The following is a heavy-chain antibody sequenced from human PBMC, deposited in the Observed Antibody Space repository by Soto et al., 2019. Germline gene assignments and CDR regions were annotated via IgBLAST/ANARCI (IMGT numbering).Heavy chain of an antibody. J-gene: IGHJ5*02. CDR1: GGAFSGYY. D-gene: IGHD5-18*01. V-gene: IGHV4-34*01. CDR3: ARGLGDTAMLRFDP. CDR2: INHSGST. Sequence: LSLTCGVYGGAFSGYYWSWVRQPPGKGLEWIGEINHSGSTVYNPSLRSRVTVTVDTSKSQFSLHLASVTAADTAMYYCARGLGDTAMLRFDPWGQGIMVTVSS.